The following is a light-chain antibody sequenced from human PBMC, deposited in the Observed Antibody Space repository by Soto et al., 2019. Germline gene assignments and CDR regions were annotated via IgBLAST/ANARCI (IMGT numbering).Light chain of an antibody. CDR3: QQSYSTPWT. CDR2: AAS. CDR1: QSISSY. Sequence: DIQMTQSPSALSSSVGDRVTITCRARQSISSYLTWYQQKPGKPPKLLIYAASSLQSGVPSRFSGSGSGTDFTLTISSLQPEDFATYYCQQSYSTPWTFGQGTKVEIK. V-gene: IGKV1-39*01. J-gene: IGKJ1*01.